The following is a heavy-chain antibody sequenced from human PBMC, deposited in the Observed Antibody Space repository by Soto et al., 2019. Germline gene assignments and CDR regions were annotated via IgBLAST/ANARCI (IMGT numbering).Heavy chain of an antibody. Sequence: EVQLVESGGGLVEPGGSIRLSCVASGFTFTKAYMTWVRQAPGKGLEWVGRIKGSHAGGTTDYATSVKGRFTISRDDSKNMLYLQMNSLKTEDTSVYYCATEGGYPGSNFYGAYWGQGTLVTVSS. J-gene: IGHJ4*02. CDR1: GFTFTKAY. CDR3: ATEGGYPGSNFYGAY. CDR2: IKGSHAGGTT. V-gene: IGHV3-15*01. D-gene: IGHD1-26*01.